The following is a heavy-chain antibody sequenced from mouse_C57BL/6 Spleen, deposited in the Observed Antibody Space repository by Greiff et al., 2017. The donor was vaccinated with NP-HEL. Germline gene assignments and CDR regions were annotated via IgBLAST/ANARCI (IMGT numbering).Heavy chain of an antibody. V-gene: IGHV1-64*01. CDR3: ARGGSNPFYAMDY. Sequence: QVQLQQPGAELVKPGASVKLSCKASGYTFTSYWMHWVKQRPGQGLEWIGMIHPNSGSTNYNEKFKSKATLTVDKSSSTAYMQLSSLTSEDSAVYYCARGGSNPFYAMDYWGQGTSVTVSS. J-gene: IGHJ4*01. CDR1: GYTFTSYW. CDR2: IHPNSGST. D-gene: IGHD2-5*01.